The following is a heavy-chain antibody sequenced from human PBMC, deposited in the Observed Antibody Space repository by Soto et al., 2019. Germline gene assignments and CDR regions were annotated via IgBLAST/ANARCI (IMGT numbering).Heavy chain of an antibody. CDR2: ISAYNGNT. CDR3: ARVPLDILTGYYFDY. Sequence: ASVKVSCKASGYTFTSYGISWVRQAPGQGLEWMGWISAYNGNTNYAQKLQGKVTMTTDTSTSTAYMELRSLRSDDTAVYYCARVPLDILTGYYFDYWGQGTLVTVSS. J-gene: IGHJ4*02. V-gene: IGHV1-18*01. CDR1: GYTFTSYG. D-gene: IGHD3-9*01.